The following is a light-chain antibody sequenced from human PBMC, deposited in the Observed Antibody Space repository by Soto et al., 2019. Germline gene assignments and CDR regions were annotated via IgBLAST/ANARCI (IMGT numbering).Light chain of an antibody. J-gene: IGKJ1*01. CDR1: QSISSW. CDR3: QLYNSYSWT. Sequence: DIQTTQSPSTLSASVGDRVTITCRPSQSISSWLARYQQKPGKAPKLLISQASSLESGVPSRFSGSGSETVFTLTISGLLPDDFASYYCQLYNSYSWTFGQGTKVDIK. CDR2: QAS. V-gene: IGKV1-5*03.